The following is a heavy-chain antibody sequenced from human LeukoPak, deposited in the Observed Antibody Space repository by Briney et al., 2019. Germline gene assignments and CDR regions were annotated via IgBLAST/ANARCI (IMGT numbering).Heavy chain of an antibody. CDR3: ARDRTSGWGMNN. V-gene: IGHV3-53*01. J-gene: IGHJ4*02. CDR1: AFIVSSNY. D-gene: IGHD6-19*01. Sequence: GGSLRLSCAASAFIVSSNYMSWVRQAPGKGLEWVSVIYSGGSTYYADSVKGRFTISRDNSKNTLYLQMNSLRAEDTAVYYCARDRTSGWGMNNWGQGTLVTVSS. CDR2: IYSGGST.